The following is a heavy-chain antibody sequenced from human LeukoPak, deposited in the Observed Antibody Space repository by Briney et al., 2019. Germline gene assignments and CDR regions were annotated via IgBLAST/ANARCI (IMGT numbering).Heavy chain of an antibody. J-gene: IGHJ5*02. D-gene: IGHD3-3*01. V-gene: IGHV4-34*01. CDR3: ARGGFWSGYYTGRDYNWFDP. CDR2: INHSGST. Sequence: SQTLSLTCAVYAGSVSGYYWSWIRHPPGKGREWIGEINHSGSTNYNPSLKSRVTISVDTSKNQFSLKLSSVTAADTAVYYCARGGFWSGYYTGRDYNWFDPWGQGTLVTVSS. CDR1: AGSVSGYY.